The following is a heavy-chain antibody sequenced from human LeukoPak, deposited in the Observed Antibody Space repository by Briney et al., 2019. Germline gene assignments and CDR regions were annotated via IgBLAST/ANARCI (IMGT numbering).Heavy chain of an antibody. CDR3: ARVEATTARHYCYYYMDV. V-gene: IGHV3-21*01. J-gene: IGHJ6*03. CDR2: ITTGSSYI. Sequence: GGSLRLSCSASEFTFSSYAMNWVRQAPGKGLEWVSSITTGSSYIYYADSVKGRFTISRDNAENSLYLQMNSLRAEDTAVYYCARVEATTARHYCYYYMDVWGKGTMVTVSS. CDR1: EFTFSSYA. D-gene: IGHD1-1*01.